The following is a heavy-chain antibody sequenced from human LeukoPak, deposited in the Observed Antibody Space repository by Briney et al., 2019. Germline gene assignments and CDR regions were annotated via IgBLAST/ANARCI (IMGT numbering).Heavy chain of an antibody. Sequence: GRSLRLSCAASGCTFSSYAMHWVRQAPGKGLEWVALISNDETNKYYADSVKGRFTISRDNSKNTLYLQMNSLRAEDTAVYYCARDYYGSGSYYYYFDYWGQGTLVTVSS. CDR3: ARDYYGSGSYYYYFDY. CDR1: GCTFSSYA. D-gene: IGHD3-10*01. CDR2: ISNDETNK. J-gene: IGHJ4*02. V-gene: IGHV3-30-3*01.